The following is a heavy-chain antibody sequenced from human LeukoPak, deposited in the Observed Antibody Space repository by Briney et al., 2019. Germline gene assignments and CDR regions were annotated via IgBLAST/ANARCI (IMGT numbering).Heavy chain of an antibody. V-gene: IGHV3-21*01. CDR1: GFTFSSYS. Sequence: GGSLRLSCAASGFTFSSYSMNWVRQAPGKGLEWVSSISSSSSYIYYADSVKGRFTISRDNAKNSLYLQMNSLRAEDTAVYYCARDLDYYDSSGYFDLWGRGTLVTVSS. J-gene: IGHJ2*01. D-gene: IGHD3-22*01. CDR3: ARDLDYYDSSGYFDL. CDR2: ISSSSSYI.